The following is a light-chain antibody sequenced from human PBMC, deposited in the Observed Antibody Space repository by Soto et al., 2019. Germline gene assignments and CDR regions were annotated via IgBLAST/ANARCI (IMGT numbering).Light chain of an antibody. Sequence: DIVLTQSPGTLSLSPGERATLSCRASQSVSSSYLAWYQQKPGQAPRLLIYGASSRATGLPDRFSGSGSGTDFTLTISRLEPEDFAVYYCQQYGSSPYTVGQGTKLEIK. CDR1: QSVSSSY. CDR2: GAS. V-gene: IGKV3-20*01. CDR3: QQYGSSPYT. J-gene: IGKJ2*01.